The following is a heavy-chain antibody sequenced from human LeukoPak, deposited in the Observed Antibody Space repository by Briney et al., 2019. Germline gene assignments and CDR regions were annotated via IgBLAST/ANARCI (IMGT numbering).Heavy chain of an antibody. J-gene: IGHJ4*02. CDR1: GFTFSGYW. Sequence: GGSLRLSCAASGFTFSGYWMNWVRQAPGKGLEWVANINQDGSEKTYVDSVKGRFTISRDNSKNTLYLQMNSLRAEDTAVYYCANTHLYDILTGFRRAGFGYWGQGTLVTVSS. D-gene: IGHD3-9*01. V-gene: IGHV3-7*03. CDR2: INQDGSEK. CDR3: ANTHLYDILTGFRRAGFGY.